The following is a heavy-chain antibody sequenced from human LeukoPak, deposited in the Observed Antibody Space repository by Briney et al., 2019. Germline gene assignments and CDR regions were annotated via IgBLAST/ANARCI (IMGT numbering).Heavy chain of an antibody. Sequence: GGSLRLSCAVSGLTFSTYSMTRVRQGPGKGLEWVSSIYNSGAKIFYADSVKGRFTISRDNSKNMLYLQMNSLRAEDTAVYYCVWMSPPAGWGQGTLVTVSS. D-gene: IGHD3-3*01. J-gene: IGHJ4*02. CDR3: VWMSPPAG. CDR1: GLTFSTYS. CDR2: IYNSGAKI. V-gene: IGHV3-23*01.